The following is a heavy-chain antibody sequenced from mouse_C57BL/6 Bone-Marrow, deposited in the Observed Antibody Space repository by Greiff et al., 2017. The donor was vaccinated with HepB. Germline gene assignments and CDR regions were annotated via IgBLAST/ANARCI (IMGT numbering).Heavy chain of an antibody. Sequence: EVNVVESGGGLVQPGGSLKLSCAASGFTFSDYYMYWVRQTPEKRLEWVAYISNGGGSTYYPDTVKGRFTISRDNAKNTLYLQMSRLKSEDTAMYYCARLIWFDYYAMDYWGQGTSVTVSS. CDR3: ARLIWFDYYAMDY. D-gene: IGHD2-2*01. CDR2: ISNGGGST. V-gene: IGHV5-12*01. J-gene: IGHJ4*01. CDR1: GFTFSDYY.